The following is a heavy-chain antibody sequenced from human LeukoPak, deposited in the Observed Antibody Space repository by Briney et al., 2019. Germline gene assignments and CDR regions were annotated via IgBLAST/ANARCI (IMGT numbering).Heavy chain of an antibody. CDR3: ARLGYSSSWYAFDY. CDR2: IYYSGGA. Sequence: PSETLSLTCTVSGGSISSYYWSWIRQPPGKGLEWIGYIYYSGGAIYNPSLKSRVTISVDTSKSQFSLNLSSVTAADTAVYYCARLGYSSSWYAFDYWGQGTLVTVSS. V-gene: IGHV4-59*01. CDR1: GGSISSYY. J-gene: IGHJ4*02. D-gene: IGHD6-13*01.